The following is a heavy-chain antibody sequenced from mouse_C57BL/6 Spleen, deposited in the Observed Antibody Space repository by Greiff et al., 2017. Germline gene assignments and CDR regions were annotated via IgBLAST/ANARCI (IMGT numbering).Heavy chain of an antibody. J-gene: IGHJ1*03. CDR3: ARADYYGSSLYWYFDV. Sequence: DVMLVESGGGLVKPGGSLKLSCAASGFTFSSYAMSWVRQTPEKRLEWVATISDGGSYTYYPDNVKGRFTISRDNAKNNLYLQMSHLKSEDTAMYYCARADYYGSSLYWYFDVWGTGTTVTVSS. V-gene: IGHV5-4*03. CDR1: GFTFSSYA. D-gene: IGHD1-1*01. CDR2: ISDGGSYT.